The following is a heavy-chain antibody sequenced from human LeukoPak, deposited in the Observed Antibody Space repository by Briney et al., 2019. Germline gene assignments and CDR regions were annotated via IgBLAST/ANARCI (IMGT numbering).Heavy chain of an antibody. CDR1: GFTFSSYS. D-gene: IGHD6-13*01. CDR2: ISSSSSYI. CDR3: AREGAAAGNYFDY. Sequence: GGSLRLSCAASGFTFSSYSMTWVRQAPGKGLEWVSSISSSSSYIYYADSVKGRFTISRDNAKNSLYLQMNSLRAEDTAVYYCAREGAAAGNYFDYWGQGTTVTVSS. V-gene: IGHV3-21*01. J-gene: IGHJ4*03.